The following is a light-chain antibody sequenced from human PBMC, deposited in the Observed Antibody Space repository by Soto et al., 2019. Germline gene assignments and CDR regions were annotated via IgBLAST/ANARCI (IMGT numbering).Light chain of an antibody. Sequence: QSALTQPASVSGSPGQSITISCTGTSSDVGGYNYVSWYQQHPGKAPQLMLYDVSYRPAGVSDRFSGSKSGNTASLTISVHEYEDEADYYCDSDTSGSSYVFGTGTKVTVL. V-gene: IGLV2-14*01. CDR2: DVS. CDR1: SSDVGGYNY. CDR3: DSDTSGSSYV. J-gene: IGLJ1*01.